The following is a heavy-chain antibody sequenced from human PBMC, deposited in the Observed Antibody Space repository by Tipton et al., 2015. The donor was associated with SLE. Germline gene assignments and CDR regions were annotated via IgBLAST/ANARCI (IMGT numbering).Heavy chain of an antibody. CDR1: GGSISSYY. V-gene: IGHV4-59*01. CDR3: ARDPLGPPLYWFDP. J-gene: IGHJ5*02. CDR2: IYYSGST. Sequence: GSLRLSCTVSGGSISSYYWSWIRQPPGKGLEWIGYIYYSGSTNYNPSLKSRVTISVDTSKNQFSLKLSPVTAADTAVYYCARDPLGPPLYWFDPWGQGTLVTVSS.